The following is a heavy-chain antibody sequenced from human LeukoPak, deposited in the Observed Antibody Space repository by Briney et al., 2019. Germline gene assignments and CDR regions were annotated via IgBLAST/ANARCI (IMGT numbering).Heavy chain of an antibody. CDR2: IYYSGST. CDR1: GGSISSSSYY. CDR3: ARGEGGATESGVFDI. Sequence: PSETLSLTCTVSGGSISSSSYYWGWIRQPPGKGLEWIGSIYYSGSTYYNPSLKSRVTISVDTSKNQFSLKLSSVTAADTAMYYCARGEGGATESGVFDIWGQGTMVTVTS. D-gene: IGHD1-26*01. J-gene: IGHJ3*02. V-gene: IGHV4-39*07.